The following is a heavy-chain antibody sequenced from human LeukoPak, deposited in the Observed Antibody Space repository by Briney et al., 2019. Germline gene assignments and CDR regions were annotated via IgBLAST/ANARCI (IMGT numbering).Heavy chain of an antibody. Sequence: GGSLRLSCAASGFTFSSYGMSWVRQAPGKGLEWVSLIYSGGSTYYADSVKGRFTISRDNSKNTLYLQMNSLRAEDTAVYYCARGPSGYYNTGGQGTLVTVSS. CDR1: GFTFSSYG. CDR3: ARGPSGYYNT. J-gene: IGHJ4*02. D-gene: IGHD5-12*01. CDR2: IYSGGST. V-gene: IGHV3-66*01.